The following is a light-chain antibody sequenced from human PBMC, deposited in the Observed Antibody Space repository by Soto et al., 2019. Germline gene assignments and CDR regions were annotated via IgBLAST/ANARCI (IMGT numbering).Light chain of an antibody. CDR1: QSVSRN. CDR3: HQYNHWHLYT. CDR2: AAS. J-gene: IGKJ2*01. Sequence: EVVRTQSPATLSVSPGERATLSCRASQSVSRNLAWYQQRPGRAPRLLIYAASTRVTNIPTRLSGSGSGTEFPLPIRSLQSEDFAVYYGHQYNHWHLYTFGQGTKRAIK. V-gene: IGKV3D-15*01.